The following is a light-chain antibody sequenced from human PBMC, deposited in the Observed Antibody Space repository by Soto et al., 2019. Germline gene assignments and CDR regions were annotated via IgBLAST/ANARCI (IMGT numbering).Light chain of an antibody. V-gene: IGLV2-8*01. CDR1: SSDVGGYNF. CDR3: TSYAGSNIPVV. J-gene: IGLJ2*01. CDR2: EVS. Sequence: QSALTQPPSASGSPGQSVTISCTGTSSDVGGYNFVSWYQQHPGKAPKLMIYEVSKRPSGVPDRFSGSKSGTTASLTVSGLQADDEADYYCTSYAGSNIPVVFGGGTKVTVL.